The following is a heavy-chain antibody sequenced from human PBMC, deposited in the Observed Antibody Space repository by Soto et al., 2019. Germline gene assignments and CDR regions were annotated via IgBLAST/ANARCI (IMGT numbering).Heavy chain of an antibody. CDR1: GGPISGSY. J-gene: IGHJ4*02. Sequence: SETLSLTCSVSGGPISGSYWSWIRQSPGKGLEWLGYVYYTGSTNYSPSLRSRVSISVDTSKNEFSLRLSSATAADTAVYFCARSVAVPGAHIDYWGQGTQVTVSS. CDR3: ARSVAVPGAHIDY. CDR2: VYYTGST. D-gene: IGHD6-19*01. V-gene: IGHV4-59*01.